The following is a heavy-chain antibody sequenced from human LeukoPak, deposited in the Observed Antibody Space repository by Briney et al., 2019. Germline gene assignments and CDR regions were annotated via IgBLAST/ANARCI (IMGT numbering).Heavy chain of an antibody. Sequence: GGSLRLSCAASGFTFTSYAMTWVRQAPGKGLEWVSGISDRADNTYYADSVKGRFTISRDNSKNTLYLQMNSLRAEDTAVYYCARDYRVGTSGSDAFDIWGQGTMVTVSS. CDR2: ISDRADNT. CDR1: GFTFTSYA. J-gene: IGHJ3*02. CDR3: ARDYRVGTSGSDAFDI. D-gene: IGHD2-2*01. V-gene: IGHV3-23*01.